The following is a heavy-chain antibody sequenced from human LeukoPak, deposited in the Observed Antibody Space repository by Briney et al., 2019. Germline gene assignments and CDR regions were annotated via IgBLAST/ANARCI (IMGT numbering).Heavy chain of an antibody. CDR3: VKGGLEMATAPAGFFDS. Sequence: GGSLRLSCAASAFNFSAYGMYWVRLAPKKGLECVSAISPTGGTTFYAGSVKGLFTFSRDNSKNSLYLQMNRPRAEDKARYYCVKGGLEMATAPAGFFDSWGQGILVTVSS. D-gene: IGHD5-24*01. J-gene: IGHJ4*02. CDR1: AFNFSAYG. CDR2: ISPTGGTT. V-gene: IGHV3-23*01.